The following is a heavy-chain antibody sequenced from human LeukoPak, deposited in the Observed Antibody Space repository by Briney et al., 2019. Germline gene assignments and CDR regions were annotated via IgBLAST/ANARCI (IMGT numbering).Heavy chain of an antibody. CDR1: GFTFSSYG. D-gene: IGHD6-19*01. J-gene: IGHJ6*04. Sequence: GGSLRLSCAASGFTFSSYGMHWVRQAPGKGLEWVAVISYDGSNKYYADSVKGRFTISRDNSKNTLYLQMNSLRAEDTAVYYCARDLLSSGWYAGYGMDVWGKGTTVTVPS. CDR2: ISYDGSNK. V-gene: IGHV3-30*03. CDR3: ARDLLSSGWYAGYGMDV.